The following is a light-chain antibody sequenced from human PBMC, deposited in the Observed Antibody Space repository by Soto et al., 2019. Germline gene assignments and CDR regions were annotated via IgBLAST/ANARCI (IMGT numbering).Light chain of an antibody. V-gene: IGLV2-14*01. Sequence: QSVLTQPASVSGSPGQSITMSCTGTSSDVGGYNYVSWYQQHPGKAPKLMIYGVSNRPSGVANRFSGSKSGNTASLTISGLQAEDEADYYCSSYTSSSPLYVFGTGTKLTVL. CDR1: SSDVGGYNY. CDR2: GVS. CDR3: SSYTSSSPLYV. J-gene: IGLJ1*01.